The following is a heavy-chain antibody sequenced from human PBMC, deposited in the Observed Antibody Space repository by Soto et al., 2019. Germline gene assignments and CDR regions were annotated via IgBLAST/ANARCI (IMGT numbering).Heavy chain of an antibody. CDR3: ARAGLQLVDYYYHYGMDV. V-gene: IGHV4-34*01. D-gene: IGHD2-15*01. J-gene: IGHJ6*02. CDR2: INHSGST. CDR1: GGSFSGYY. Sequence: SETLSLTCAVYGGSFSGYYWSWIRQPPGKGLEWIGEINHSGSTNYNPSLKSRVTISVDTSKNQFSLRLSSVPAADTAVYYCARAGLQLVDYYYHYGMDVWGPGTTVTLFS.